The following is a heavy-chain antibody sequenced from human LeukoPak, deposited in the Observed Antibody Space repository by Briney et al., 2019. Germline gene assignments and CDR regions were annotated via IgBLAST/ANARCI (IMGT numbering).Heavy chain of an antibody. Sequence: GGSLRLSCAASGFTFSSYAMHWVRQAPGKGLEWVAVISYDGSNKYYADSVKGRFTISRDNSTNTLYLQMNSLRSEDTAVYYCARDNGAYDAFDIWGQGTMVTVSS. CDR3: ARDNGAYDAFDI. J-gene: IGHJ3*02. CDR1: GFTFSSYA. V-gene: IGHV3-30*04. D-gene: IGHD2-8*01. CDR2: ISYDGSNK.